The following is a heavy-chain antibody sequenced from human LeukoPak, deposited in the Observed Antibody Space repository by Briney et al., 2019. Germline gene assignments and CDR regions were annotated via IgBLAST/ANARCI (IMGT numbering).Heavy chain of an antibody. D-gene: IGHD3-22*01. V-gene: IGHV3-33*06. CDR2: IWYDGSNK. J-gene: IGHJ4*02. Sequence: GSLRLSCAASGFTFSSYGMHWVRQAPGKGLEWVAVIWYDGSNKYYADSVKGRFTISRDNSKNTLYLQMNSLRAEDTAVYYCAKGSITMIVVEFDYWGQGTLVTVSS. CDR3: AKGSITMIVVEFDY. CDR1: GFTFSSYG.